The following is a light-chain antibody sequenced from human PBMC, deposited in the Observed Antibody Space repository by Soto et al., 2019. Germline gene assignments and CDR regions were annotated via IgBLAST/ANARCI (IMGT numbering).Light chain of an antibody. J-gene: IGLJ1*01. V-gene: IGLV1-40*01. CDR1: TSNIGADYD. Sequence: QSVLTQPPSVSGAPEQRLTISCTGSTSNIGADYDVYWYQVLPGTAPKLLIYGNSIRPSGVPDRFSGSKSGTPASLAITGLQAEDEAEYYCQSYDSILTGVFGTGTKVTVL. CDR2: GNS. CDR3: QSYDSILTGV.